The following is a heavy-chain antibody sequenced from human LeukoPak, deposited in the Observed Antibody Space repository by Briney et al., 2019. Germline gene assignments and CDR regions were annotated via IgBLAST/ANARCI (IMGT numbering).Heavy chain of an antibody. V-gene: IGHV4-59*01. CDR1: GGSISSYY. CDR3: ARGLLDGYTHPAAFDI. CDR2: IYYSGST. Sequence: PSETLSLTCTVSGGSISSYYWSWIRQPPGKGLEWIGYIYYSGSTNYNPSLKSRVTISVDTSKNQFSLKLSSVTAADTAVYYCARGLLDGYTHPAAFDIGGQGTMVTVSS. D-gene: IGHD5-24*01. J-gene: IGHJ3*02.